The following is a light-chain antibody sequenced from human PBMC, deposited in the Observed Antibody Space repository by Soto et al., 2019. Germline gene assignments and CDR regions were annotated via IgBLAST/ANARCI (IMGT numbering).Light chain of an antibody. J-gene: IGKJ1*01. CDR3: QQYNSYSGT. V-gene: IGKV3-20*01. Sequence: EVVLTQSPGTLSLSPGEGATLSCRASQSVSNRYFAWYQQKPGQAPRLLIYRVSSRATGIPDRFSGSGSGTEFTLTISSLQPDDFATYYCQQYNSYSGTFGQGTKVDIK. CDR2: RVS. CDR1: QSVSNRY.